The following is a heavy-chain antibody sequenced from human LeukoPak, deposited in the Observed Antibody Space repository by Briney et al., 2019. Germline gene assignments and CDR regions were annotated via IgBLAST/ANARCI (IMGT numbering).Heavy chain of an antibody. J-gene: IGHJ5*02. D-gene: IGHD2-2*01. CDR1: GFTFSSYG. CDR2: IWYDGSNK. Sequence: GGSLRLSCAASGFTFSSYGMHWVRQAPGKGLERVAVIWYDGSNKYYADSVRGRFTISRDNSKNTLYLQMNSLRAEDTAVYYCARDGQRRGYCSSTSCYVEGNWFDPWGQGTWSPSPQ. V-gene: IGHV3-33*01. CDR3: ARDGQRRGYCSSTSCYVEGNWFDP.